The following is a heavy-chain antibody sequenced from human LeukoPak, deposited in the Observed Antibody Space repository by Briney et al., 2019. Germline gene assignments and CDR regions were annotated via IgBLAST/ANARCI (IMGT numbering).Heavy chain of an antibody. D-gene: IGHD2-8*01. J-gene: IGHJ6*02. V-gene: IGHV3-23*01. CDR2: ISGSGGST. CDR3: AKSLGAYCTNGVCYGIYYYGMDV. Sequence: GGSLRLSCAASGFTFSSYGMNWVRQAPGKGLEWVSAISGSGGSTYYADSVKGRFTISRDNSKNTLYLQMNSLRAEDTAVYYCAKSLGAYCTNGVCYGIYYYGMDVWGQGTTVTVSS. CDR1: GFTFSSYG.